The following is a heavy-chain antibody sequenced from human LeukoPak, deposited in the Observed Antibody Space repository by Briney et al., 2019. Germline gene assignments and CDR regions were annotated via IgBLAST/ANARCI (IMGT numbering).Heavy chain of an antibody. J-gene: IGHJ3*02. Sequence: ASVTVSCKASGYTFTNYGISWVRQAPGQGLEWMGWISAYNGNTNYAQKLQGRVTMTTDTSTSTAYMELRSLRSDDTAVYYCARDSPGKEAFDIWGQGTMVTVSS. CDR1: GYTFTNYG. CDR2: ISAYNGNT. CDR3: ARDSPGKEAFDI. D-gene: IGHD3-10*01. V-gene: IGHV1-18*01.